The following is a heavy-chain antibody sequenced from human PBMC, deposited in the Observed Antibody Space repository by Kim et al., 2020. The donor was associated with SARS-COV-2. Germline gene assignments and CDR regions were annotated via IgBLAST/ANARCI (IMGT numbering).Heavy chain of an antibody. V-gene: IGHV4-39*01. CDR1: GGSISSSSYY. J-gene: IGHJ4*02. CDR3: ASRTRDGYNSLKY. CDR2: IYYSGST. D-gene: IGHD5-12*01. Sequence: SETLSLTCTVSGGSISSSSYYWGWIRQPPGKGLEWIGSIYYSGSTYYNPSLKSRVTISVDTSKNQFSLKLSSVTAADTAVYYCASRTRDGYNSLKYWGQGTLVTVSS.